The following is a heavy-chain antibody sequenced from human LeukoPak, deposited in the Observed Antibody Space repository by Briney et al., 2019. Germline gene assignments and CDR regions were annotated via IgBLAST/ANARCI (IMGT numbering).Heavy chain of an antibody. CDR2: ISGSGGST. CDR1: GFTFSSYE. D-gene: IGHD3-10*01. J-gene: IGHJ4*02. Sequence: GGSLRLSCAASGFTFSSYEMNWVRQAPGKGLEWVSAISGSGGSTYYADSVKGRFTISRDNSKNTLYLQMNSVRAEDTAVYYCAGSYGSGSYYPPLFDYWGQGTLVTVSS. CDR3: AGSYGSGSYYPPLFDY. V-gene: IGHV3-23*01.